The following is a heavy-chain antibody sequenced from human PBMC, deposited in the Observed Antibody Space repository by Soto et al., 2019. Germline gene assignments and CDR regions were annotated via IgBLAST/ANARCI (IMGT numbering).Heavy chain of an antibody. J-gene: IGHJ6*02. D-gene: IGHD6-6*01. V-gene: IGHV4-59*08. CDR1: GGSISSYY. Sequence: SETLSLTCTVSGGSISSYYWSWIRQPPGKGLEWIGYIYYSGSTNYNPSLKSRVTISVDTSKNQFSLKLSSVTAADTAVYYCARHDSSFSGMDVWGQGTTVTVSS. CDR3: ARHDSSFSGMDV. CDR2: IYYSGST.